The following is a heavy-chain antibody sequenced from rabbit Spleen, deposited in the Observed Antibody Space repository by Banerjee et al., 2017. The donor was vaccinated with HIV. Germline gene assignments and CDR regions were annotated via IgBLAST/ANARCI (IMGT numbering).Heavy chain of an antibody. V-gene: IGHV1S40*01. CDR1: GFSFSEFSFNSGYD. CDR2: AYAGSSDST. J-gene: IGHJ4*01. D-gene: IGHD8-1*01. Sequence: QSLEESGGGLVKPGASLTLTCKASGFSFSEFSFNSGYDMCWVRQAPGKGLEWVACAYAGSSDSTYSATWAKGRFTISKTSSTTVTLQMTSLTVADTATYFCARDAGSYDYIDGYFNLWGQGTLVTVS. CDR3: ARDAGSYDYIDGYFNL.